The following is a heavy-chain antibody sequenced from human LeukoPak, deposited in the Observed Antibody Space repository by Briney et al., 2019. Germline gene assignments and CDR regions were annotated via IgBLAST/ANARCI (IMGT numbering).Heavy chain of an antibody. J-gene: IGHJ6*03. V-gene: IGHV4-39*01. Sequence: SETLSLTCTVSGGSISSSNYYWGWIRQPPGKGLEWIGSLYYSGSTYYNPSLKSRVAISVGTSKNQFSLKLRSVTAADTAVYYCARRYYYYYMDVWGKGTTVTISS. CDR1: GGSISSSNYY. CDR2: LYYSGST. CDR3: ARRYYYYYMDV.